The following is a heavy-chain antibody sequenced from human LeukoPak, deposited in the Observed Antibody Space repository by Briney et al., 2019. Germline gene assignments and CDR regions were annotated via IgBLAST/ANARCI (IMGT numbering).Heavy chain of an antibody. CDR1: GYSISTGYF. J-gene: IGHJ4*02. CDR2: IFHTGST. Sequence: SETLSLTCAVSGYSISTGYFWGWIRQSPGQWLEWIGSIFHTGSTSYNPSFKSRVTLSVDTSKNEFSLKLTSVTATDTAIYYCASPRGTYIDYWGQGTPVTVSS. D-gene: IGHD3-16*01. V-gene: IGHV4-38-2*01. CDR3: ASPRGTYIDY.